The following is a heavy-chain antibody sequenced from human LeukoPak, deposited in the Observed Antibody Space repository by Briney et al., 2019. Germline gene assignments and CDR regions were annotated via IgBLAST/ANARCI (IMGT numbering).Heavy chain of an antibody. CDR3: AREDYDISTGYYEGAPGTN. J-gene: IGHJ4*02. D-gene: IGHD3-9*01. V-gene: IGHV1-2*04. CDR1: GYTFTGYY. Sequence: GASVKVSCKASGYTFTGYYMHWVRQAPGQGLEWMGWINPNSGGTNYAQKFQGWVTMTRDTSISTAYMELSRLSSDDTAVYYCAREDYDISTGYYEGAPGTNWGQGTLVTVSS. CDR2: INPNSGGT.